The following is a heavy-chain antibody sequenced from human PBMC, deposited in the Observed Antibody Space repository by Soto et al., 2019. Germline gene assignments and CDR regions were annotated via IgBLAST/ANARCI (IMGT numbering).Heavy chain of an antibody. D-gene: IGHD6-19*01. V-gene: IGHV3-23*01. CDR2: ISGSGGST. CDR3: AKDSWLFGNGWYYFDY. J-gene: IGHJ4*02. Sequence: EVQLLESGGGLVQPGGSLRLSCAASGFTFSSYAMSWVRQAPGKGLEWVSAISGSGGSTYYADSVKGRFTISRDNSKNTLYLQMNSLRAEDTAVYYCAKDSWLFGNGWYYFDYWGQGTLVTVSS. CDR1: GFTFSSYA.